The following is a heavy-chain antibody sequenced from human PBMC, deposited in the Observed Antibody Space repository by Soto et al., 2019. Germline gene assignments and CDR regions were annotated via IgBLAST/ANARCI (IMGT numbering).Heavy chain of an antibody. CDR1: GFTFSSYA. J-gene: IGHJ3*02. Sequence: QVQLVESGGGVVQPGRSLRLSCAASGFTFSSYAMHWVRQAPGKGLEWVAVISYDGSNKYYADSVKGRFTISRDNSKNTLYLQRKSLRAEATAVYYCARDHYYDSSGYSDAFDIWGQGTMVTVSS. V-gene: IGHV3-30-3*01. CDR3: ARDHYYDSSGYSDAFDI. D-gene: IGHD3-22*01. CDR2: ISYDGSNK.